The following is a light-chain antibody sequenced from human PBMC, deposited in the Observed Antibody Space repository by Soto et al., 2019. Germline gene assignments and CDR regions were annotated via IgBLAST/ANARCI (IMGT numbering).Light chain of an antibody. CDR3: QQYYSYPRT. J-gene: IGKJ1*01. CDR2: AAS. CDR1: QGISSY. Sequence: IQMTQSTSTPSGSVGDRVTITCRASQGISSYLAWYQQKPGKAPKLLIYAASTLQSGVPSRFSGSGSGTDFTLTISCLQSEDFATYYCQQYYSYPRTFGQGTKVDIK. V-gene: IGKV1-8*01.